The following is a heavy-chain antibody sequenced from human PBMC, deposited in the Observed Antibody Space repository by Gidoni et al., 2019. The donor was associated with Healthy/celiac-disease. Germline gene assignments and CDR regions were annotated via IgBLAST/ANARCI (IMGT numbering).Heavy chain of an antibody. V-gene: IGHV3-49*03. CDR2: IRSKADGGTT. J-gene: IGHJ6*02. D-gene: IGHD6-13*01. CDR3: TRGAAAGGGRGYYYYGMDV. CDR1: GFTFGDYA. Sequence: EVQLVESGGGLVQPGRSLRLSRTAAGFTFGDYAMSWFRQAPGKGLEWGGFIRSKADGGTTEYAASVKGRFTISRDDSKSIAYLQMNSLKTEDTAVYYCTRGAAAGGGRGYYYYGMDVWGQGTTVTVSS.